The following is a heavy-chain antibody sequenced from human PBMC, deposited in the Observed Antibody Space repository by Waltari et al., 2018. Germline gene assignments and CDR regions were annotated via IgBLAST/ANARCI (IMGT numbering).Heavy chain of an antibody. CDR1: GFTFSSYA. J-gene: IGHJ6*02. Sequence: EVRLVESGGGLVQPGGSLRLSWATSGFTFSSYAMSWVRQAPGKGLEWVSSISAGGGATYYADSVKGRFTISRDISKNTLCLQVNSLRADDTAVYYCTKRGDYYYYGMAVWGQGTTVTVSS. V-gene: IGHV3-23*04. CDR3: TKRGDYYYYGMAV. CDR2: ISAGGGAT.